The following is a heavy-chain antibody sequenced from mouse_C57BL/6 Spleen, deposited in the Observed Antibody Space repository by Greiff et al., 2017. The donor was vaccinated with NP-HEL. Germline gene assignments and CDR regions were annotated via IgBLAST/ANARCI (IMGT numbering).Heavy chain of an antibody. CDR3: ARDGLGRDYFDY. J-gene: IGHJ2*01. CDR2: ISDGGSYT. D-gene: IGHD4-1*01. V-gene: IGHV5-4*01. CDR1: GFTFSSYA. Sequence: EVKLMESGGGLVKPGGSLKLSRAASGFTFSSYAMSWVRQTPEKRLEWVATISDGGSYTYYPDNVKGRFTISRDNAKNNLYLQMSHLKSEDTAMYYCARDGLGRDYFDYWGQGTTLTVSS.